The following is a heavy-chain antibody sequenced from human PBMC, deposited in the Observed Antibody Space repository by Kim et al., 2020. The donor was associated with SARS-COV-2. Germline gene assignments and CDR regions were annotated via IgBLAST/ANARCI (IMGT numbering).Heavy chain of an antibody. Sequence: GGSLRLSCVAAGLTFSTSPMVWFRQDPANVRGWVSRISWDGTRPDYADSVKGRVTMSSDKSKNMMYLHMNSLRVEDKAVYYCAKGVINSGFDYWGHGTQVTVSS. V-gene: IGHV3-23*01. CDR3: AKGVINSGFDY. D-gene: IGHD1-26*01. CDR2: ISWDGTRP. J-gene: IGHJ4*01. CDR1: GLTFSTSP.